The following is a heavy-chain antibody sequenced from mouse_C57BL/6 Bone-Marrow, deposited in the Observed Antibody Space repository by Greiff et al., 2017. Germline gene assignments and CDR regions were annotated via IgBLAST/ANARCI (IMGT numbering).Heavy chain of an antibody. CDR1: GYTFTSYD. V-gene: IGHV1-85*01. J-gene: IGHJ4*01. CDR3: ASYVPRTNAMDY. Sequence: VKLQQSGPELVKPGASVKLSCKASGYTFTSYDINWVNQTPGKGLEWIGWIYPRGGSTKYTEKFKGKATLTVDTSSSTAYMEHRSLTSEDSAVYFCASYVPRTNAMDYWGQGTSVTVSS. D-gene: IGHD1-1*01. CDR2: IYPRGGST.